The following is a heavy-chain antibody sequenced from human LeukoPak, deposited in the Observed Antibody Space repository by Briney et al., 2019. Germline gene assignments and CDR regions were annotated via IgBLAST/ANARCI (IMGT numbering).Heavy chain of an antibody. Sequence: PGGSLRLSCAASGFTFSSYGMHWVRQASGKGLEWVAVISYDGSNKYYADSVKGRFTISRDNSKNTLYLQMNSLRAEDTAVYYCAKVFKLWFSYYYYGMDVWGQGTTVTVSS. D-gene: IGHD5-18*01. CDR2: ISYDGSNK. J-gene: IGHJ6*02. CDR1: GFTFSSYG. V-gene: IGHV3-30*18. CDR3: AKVFKLWFSYYYYGMDV.